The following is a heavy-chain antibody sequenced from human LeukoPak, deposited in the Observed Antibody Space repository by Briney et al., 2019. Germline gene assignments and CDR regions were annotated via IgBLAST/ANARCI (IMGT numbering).Heavy chain of an antibody. CDR2: ISYDGSNK. CDR1: GFTFSSYG. V-gene: IGHV3-30*18. CDR3: AKGYSSILYYFDY. D-gene: IGHD6-13*01. J-gene: IGHJ4*02. Sequence: GGSLRLSCAASGFTFSSYGMHWVRQAPGKGLEWVAVISYDGSNKYYADSVKGRFTISRDNSKNTLYLQMNSLRAEDTAVYYCAKGYSSILYYFDYWGQGTLVTVSS.